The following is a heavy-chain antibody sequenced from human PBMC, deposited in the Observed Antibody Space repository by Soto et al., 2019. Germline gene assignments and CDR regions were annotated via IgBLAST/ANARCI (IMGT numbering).Heavy chain of an antibody. V-gene: IGHV3-7*01. CDR1: GFTFSSYA. J-gene: IGHJ4*02. D-gene: IGHD4-17*01. CDR2: IKQDGSEK. Sequence: XSLRLSCAASGFTFSSYALSWVRQAPVNGLEWVANIKQDGSEKYYVDSVKGRFTISRDNAKNSLYLQMNSLRAEDTAVYYCAREAIQADYGDYGPYDYWGQGTLVTVSS. CDR3: AREAIQADYGDYGPYDY.